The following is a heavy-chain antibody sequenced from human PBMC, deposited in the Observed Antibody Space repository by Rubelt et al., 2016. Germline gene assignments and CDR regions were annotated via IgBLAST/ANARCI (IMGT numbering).Heavy chain of an antibody. D-gene: IGHD5-18*01. CDR2: ISGSGGST. J-gene: IGHJ6*02. CDR1: GFTFSGYA. CDR3: AGGYRYGYDDYHGLDV. Sequence: EVQLVESGGGLVQPGGSLRLSCAASGFTFSGYAMSWVRQAPGKGLEWVSAISGSGGSTYYADSVKGRFTISRDNSTNTLYLQTNSLRVEETAVYDCAGGYRYGYDDYHGLDVWGQGTTVTVSS. V-gene: IGHV3-23*04.